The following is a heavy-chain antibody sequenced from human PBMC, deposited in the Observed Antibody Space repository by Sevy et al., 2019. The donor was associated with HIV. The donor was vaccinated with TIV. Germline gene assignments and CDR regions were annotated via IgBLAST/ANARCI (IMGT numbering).Heavy chain of an antibody. J-gene: IGHJ6*02. Sequence: GGSLRLSCSASGFIFGDNIMHWVRQAPGKRFEYVSGITSNGLTTHYADSVKGRFTISRDNSKDTMYLQMSSLRPEDTAVYYCARVVAYCSGGSCFAGYYYGMDVWGQGTTVTVSS. CDR3: ARVVAYCSGGSCFAGYYYGMDV. V-gene: IGHV3-64D*06. D-gene: IGHD2-15*01. CDR1: GFIFGDNI. CDR2: ITSNGLTT.